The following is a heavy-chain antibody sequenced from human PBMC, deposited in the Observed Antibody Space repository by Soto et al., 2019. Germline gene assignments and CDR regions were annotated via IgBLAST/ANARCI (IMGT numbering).Heavy chain of an antibody. CDR2: INHSGST. CDR3: ARLVAAKLRYYYYYMDV. D-gene: IGHD6-6*01. V-gene: IGHV4-34*01. CDR1: GGSFSPGD. Sequence: SQALSLTCAVYGGSFSPGDWRLFRQPPGKGKEWIGEINHSGSTNYNPSLKSRVTISVDTSKNQFSLKLSSVTAADTAVYYCARLVAAKLRYYYYYMDVWGKGTTVTVSS. J-gene: IGHJ6*03.